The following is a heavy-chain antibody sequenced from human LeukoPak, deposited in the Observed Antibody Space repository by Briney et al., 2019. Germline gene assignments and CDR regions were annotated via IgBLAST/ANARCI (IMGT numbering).Heavy chain of an antibody. J-gene: IGHJ4*02. V-gene: IGHV4-59*08. CDR3: VRRRYYDSDGFWYYFDY. Sequence: PSETLSLTCTVSGDSISTYYSNWIRQPPGRGLEWIGQVYYSGTTNYNPSHQSRVTISPDTSKNQFSLTLTSVTAADTAVYYCVRRRYYDSDGFWYYFDYWGQGTLVTVSS. D-gene: IGHD3-22*01. CDR1: GDSISTYY. CDR2: VYYSGTT.